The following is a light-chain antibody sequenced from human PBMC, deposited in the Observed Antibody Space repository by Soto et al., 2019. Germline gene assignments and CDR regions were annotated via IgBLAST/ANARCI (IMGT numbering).Light chain of an antibody. V-gene: IGLV2-14*01. Sequence: QSALTQPASVSGSPGQSITISCTASDSDVGAFSYVSWYQQHPGKAPKLIIYEVSDRPSGVSDRFSGSRSGNTASLTISGLQAEDEADYYCSSYISSSVLVAFGGGTKLTVL. CDR1: DSDVGAFSY. CDR2: EVS. CDR3: SSYISSSVLVA. J-gene: IGLJ2*01.